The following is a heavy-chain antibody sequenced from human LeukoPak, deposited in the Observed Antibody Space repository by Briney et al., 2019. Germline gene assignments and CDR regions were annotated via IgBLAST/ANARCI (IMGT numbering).Heavy chain of an antibody. CDR2: IRSKANSYAT. CDR3: TSSAAAGTGLDY. J-gene: IGHJ4*02. CDR1: GFTFSGSA. D-gene: IGHD6-13*01. Sequence: GGSLRLSCAASGFTFSGSAMHWVRQASGKGLEWVGRIRSKANSYATAYAASVKGRFTISSDDSKNTAYLQMNSLKTEDTAVYYCTSSAAAGTGLDYWGQGTLVTVSS. V-gene: IGHV3-73*01.